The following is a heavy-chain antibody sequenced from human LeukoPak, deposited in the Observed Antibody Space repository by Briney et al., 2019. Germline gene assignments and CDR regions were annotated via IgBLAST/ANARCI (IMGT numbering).Heavy chain of an antibody. Sequence: GASVKVSCKASGYTFTSYGISWVRQAPGQGLEWMGWISAYNGNTNYAQKLRGRVTMATDTSTSTAYMELRSLRSDDTAVYYCARDTGPYYDSRSDYWGQGTLVTVSS. D-gene: IGHD3-22*01. J-gene: IGHJ4*02. CDR2: ISAYNGNT. CDR3: ARDTGPYYDSRSDY. CDR1: GYTFTSYG. V-gene: IGHV1-18*01.